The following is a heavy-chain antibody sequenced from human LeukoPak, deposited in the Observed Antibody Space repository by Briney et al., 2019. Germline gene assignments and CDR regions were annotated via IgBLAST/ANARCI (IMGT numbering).Heavy chain of an antibody. CDR2: IYYSGST. J-gene: IGHJ3*02. Sequence: PSETLSLTCSVAGGSISSSSYYWGWIRQPPGKGLEWIGSIYYSGSTYYNPSLKSRVTMSVGTSKNQFSLKLSSVTAADTAVYYCARDADYDILTGYYNVNAFDIWGQGTMVTVSS. CDR3: ARDADYDILTGYYNVNAFDI. V-gene: IGHV4-39*07. D-gene: IGHD3-9*01. CDR1: GGSISSSSYY.